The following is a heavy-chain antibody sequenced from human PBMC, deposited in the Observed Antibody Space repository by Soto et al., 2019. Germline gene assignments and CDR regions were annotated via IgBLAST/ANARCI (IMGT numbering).Heavy chain of an antibody. CDR2: ISSTSSTI. J-gene: IGHJ4*02. CDR1: GFTFSSYS. CDR3: ARDQNGYTPSQYDS. V-gene: IGHV3-48*02. Sequence: GGSLRLSCAASGFTFSSYSMNWVRQAPGRGLEWVSYISSTSSTIYYADSVKGRFTISRDNAKNSLYLQMNSLRDEDTAVYYCARDQNGYTPSQYDSWGQGTLVTVSS. D-gene: IGHD5-12*01.